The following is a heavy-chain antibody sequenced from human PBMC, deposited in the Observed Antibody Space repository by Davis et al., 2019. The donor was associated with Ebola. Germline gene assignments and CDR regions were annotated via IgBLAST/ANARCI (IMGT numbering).Heavy chain of an antibody. D-gene: IGHD2-2*02. Sequence: SLKISCAGSGFAFGDYAMHWVRQAPGTGLEWVSGISWNSDSIVYADSVKGRFTISRDNAKNSLYLQMNSLRGEDTAFYYCAKGRTIPLALDFWGRGTLVTVSS. CDR1: GFAFGDYA. CDR3: AKGRTIPLALDF. V-gene: IGHV3-9*01. J-gene: IGHJ4*02. CDR2: ISWNSDSI.